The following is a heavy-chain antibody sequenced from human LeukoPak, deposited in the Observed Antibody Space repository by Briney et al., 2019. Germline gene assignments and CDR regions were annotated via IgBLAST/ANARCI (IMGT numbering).Heavy chain of an antibody. J-gene: IGHJ4*02. CDR2: MSGDATST. D-gene: IGHD6-13*01. Sequence: GGSLRLSCGASGFTFSSYWMHWVRQAPGKGLEWVSTMSGDATSTYYADSVKGRFTISRDNSKTTLFLQMNSLRAEDTAVYYCAKRTSGSSWYSSDSWGQGTLVTVSS. CDR1: GFTFSSYW. CDR3: AKRTSGSSWYSSDS. V-gene: IGHV3-23*01.